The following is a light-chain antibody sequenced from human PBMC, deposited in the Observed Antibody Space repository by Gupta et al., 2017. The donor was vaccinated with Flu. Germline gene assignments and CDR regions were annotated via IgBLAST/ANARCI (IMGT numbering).Light chain of an antibody. CDR2: GAF. V-gene: IGKV3-15*01. Sequence: EIVMTQSPATLSVSPGERVTLSCRASQSLSISLAWYQQKPGQSPRLLIYGAFTRATGIPARFSGSGSGTEFTLTISGLQSEDFAVYYCQQYNNWPLTFGGGTKVEIK. CDR3: QQYNNWPLT. J-gene: IGKJ4*01. CDR1: QSLSIS.